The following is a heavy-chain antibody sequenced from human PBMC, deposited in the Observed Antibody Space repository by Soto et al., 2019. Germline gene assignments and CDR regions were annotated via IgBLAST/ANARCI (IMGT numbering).Heavy chain of an antibody. CDR3: ARDVEHGDYTSFLSYRMDV. CDR1: GYSFICYY. CDR2: INPRGGST. J-gene: IGHJ6*02. V-gene: IGHV1-46*01. Sequence: ASVKVSCKASGYSFICYYMHWVRQAPGQGLEWMGMINPRGGSTNYAQKFQGRVSMTRDTSTTTPYMKLSSLRSEDTAVYYWARDVEHGDYTSFLSYRMDVWGQGTTVTVSS. D-gene: IGHD4-17*01.